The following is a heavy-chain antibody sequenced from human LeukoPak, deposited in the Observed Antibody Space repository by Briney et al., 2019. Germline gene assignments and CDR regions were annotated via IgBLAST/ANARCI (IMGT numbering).Heavy chain of an antibody. Sequence: GGSLGLSCAASGFTFSSYEMNWVRQAPGKGLEWVSYISSSGSTIYYADSVKGRFTISRDNAKNTLYLQMNSPTVDDTAVYYCAKGWPRPAWRFDIWGRGTMVTVSS. V-gene: IGHV3-48*03. J-gene: IGHJ3*02. CDR3: AKGWPRPAWRFDI. CDR1: GFTFSSYE. D-gene: IGHD2-15*01. CDR2: ISSSGSTI.